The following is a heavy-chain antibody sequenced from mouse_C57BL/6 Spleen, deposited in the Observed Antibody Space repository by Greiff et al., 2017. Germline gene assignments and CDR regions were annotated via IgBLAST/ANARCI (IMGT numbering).Heavy chain of an antibody. J-gene: IGHJ4*01. CDR3: ARRDYGSSLYYYAMDY. V-gene: IGHV1-61*01. D-gene: IGHD1-1*01. CDR2: IYPSDSET. CDR1: GYTFASYW. Sequence: QVQLQQPGAELVRPGSSVKLSCKASGYTFASYWMDWVKQRPGQGLEWIGNIYPSDSETHYNQKFKDKATLTVDKSSSTAYMQLSSLTSEDSAVYYCARRDYGSSLYYYAMDYWGQGTSVTVSS.